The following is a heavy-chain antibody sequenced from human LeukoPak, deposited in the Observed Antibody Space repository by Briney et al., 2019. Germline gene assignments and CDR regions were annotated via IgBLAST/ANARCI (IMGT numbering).Heavy chain of an antibody. Sequence: PGRSLRLSCAASGFTFDDYAMHWVRQAPGKGLEWVSGISWNSGSIGYADSVKGRFIISRDNAKNSLYLQMNSLRAEDTAVYYCARRGIAAASDYWGQGTLVTVPS. CDR2: ISWNSGSI. CDR1: GFTFDDYA. V-gene: IGHV3-9*01. D-gene: IGHD6-13*01. J-gene: IGHJ4*02. CDR3: ARRGIAAASDY.